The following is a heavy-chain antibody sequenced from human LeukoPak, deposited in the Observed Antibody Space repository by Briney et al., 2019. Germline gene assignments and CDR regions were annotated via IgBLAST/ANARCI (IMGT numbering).Heavy chain of an antibody. CDR1: GFTFSSYG. J-gene: IGHJ6*02. CDR2: LNQDGSEK. Sequence: GSLRLSCAASGFTFSSYGMSWVRQAPGKGLEWVAILNQDGSEKYYVDSVKGRFTISRDNAENSLYLQMNSLRVEDTAIYYCARRRGDVWGQGTTVTVSS. V-gene: IGHV3-7*05. CDR3: ARRRGDV.